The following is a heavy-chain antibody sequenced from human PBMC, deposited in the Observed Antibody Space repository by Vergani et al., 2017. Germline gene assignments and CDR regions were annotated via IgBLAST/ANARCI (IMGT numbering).Heavy chain of an antibody. J-gene: IGHJ4*02. V-gene: IGHV4-34*01. D-gene: IGHD3-10*01. CDR1: GGSFSGYY. CDR3: ARGPRYGSGSYLRLARYYFDY. Sequence: QVQLQQWGAGLLKPSETLSLTCAVYGGSFSGYYWSWIRQPPGKGLEWIGEINHSGITNYNPSLKSRVTISVDTSKNQFSLKLSSVTAADTAVYYCARGPRYGSGSYLRLARYYFDYWGQGTLVTVSS. CDR2: INHSGIT.